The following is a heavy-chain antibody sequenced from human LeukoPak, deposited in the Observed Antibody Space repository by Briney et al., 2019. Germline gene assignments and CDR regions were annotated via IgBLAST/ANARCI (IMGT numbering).Heavy chain of an antibody. CDR2: LNSDGSFP. CDR1: GFTFSCYW. J-gene: IGHJ4*02. D-gene: IGHD6-13*01. Sequence: PGGSLRLSCAASGFTFSCYWMHWVRQAPGKGLVWVSRLNSDGSFPGYADSVKGRFTISRDNAKNTLDLQMNSLRAEDTAVYYCARESAGGLVDWGQGTLVTVSS. V-gene: IGHV3-74*01. CDR3: ARESAGGLVD.